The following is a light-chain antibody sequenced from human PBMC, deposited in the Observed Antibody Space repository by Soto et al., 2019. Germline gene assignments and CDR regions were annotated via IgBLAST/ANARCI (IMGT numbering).Light chain of an antibody. V-gene: IGLV2-14*01. CDR2: EVS. J-gene: IGLJ1*01. CDR3: ISYTSDDVRYV. CDR1: NSDVGLYDF. Sequence: QSVLAQPASLSWTPGQSITISCTGSNSDVGLYDFVSWYQHHPGRAPKLIVSEVSHRPSGISNRFSGSKSGNTASLTISGLQSEDEADYYCISYTSDDVRYVFGTGTKVTVL.